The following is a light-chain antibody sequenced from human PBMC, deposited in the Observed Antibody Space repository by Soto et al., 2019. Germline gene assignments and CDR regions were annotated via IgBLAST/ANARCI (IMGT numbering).Light chain of an antibody. J-gene: IGKJ2*01. V-gene: IGKV3-15*01. CDR3: QQYNNWPHT. Sequence: EIVMTQSPDTLSVSPGERATLSCRASQSVSTNLAWYQQKPGQAPRLLIYGASTRATGIPARFSGSGSGTEFTLTISSLQSEDFAVYHCQQYNNWPHTLGQGTKLEIK. CDR2: GAS. CDR1: QSVSTN.